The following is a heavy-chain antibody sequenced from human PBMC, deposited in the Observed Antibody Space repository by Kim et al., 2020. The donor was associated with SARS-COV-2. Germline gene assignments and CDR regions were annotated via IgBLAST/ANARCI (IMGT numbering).Heavy chain of an antibody. CDR1: GGSISTYY. J-gene: IGHJ5*02. CDR2: VYYSGTT. Sequence: SETLSLPCTVSGGSISTYYWSWIRQPPGKELEYIGYVYYSGTTNYNPSLKSRVSISVDTSKNQFSLKLSSVTAADTAVYYCARGFRSGTIFGVVIMFDPWGQGTLVTVSS. D-gene: IGHD3-3*01. V-gene: IGHV4-59*01. CDR3: ARGFRSGTIFGVVIMFDP.